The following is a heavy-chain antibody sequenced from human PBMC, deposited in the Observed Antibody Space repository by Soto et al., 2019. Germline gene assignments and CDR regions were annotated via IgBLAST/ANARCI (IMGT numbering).Heavy chain of an antibody. CDR3: AKWVGANNAFDI. Sequence: GGSLRLSCAASGFTFSSCAMSWVRQAPGKGLEWVSAISGGGGSTYFADSVKGRFTISRDNSKNTLYLQMNSLRAEDTAVYYCAKWVGANNAFDIWGQGTMVTVSS. J-gene: IGHJ3*02. V-gene: IGHV3-23*01. CDR2: ISGGGGST. CDR1: GFTFSSCA. D-gene: IGHD4-17*01.